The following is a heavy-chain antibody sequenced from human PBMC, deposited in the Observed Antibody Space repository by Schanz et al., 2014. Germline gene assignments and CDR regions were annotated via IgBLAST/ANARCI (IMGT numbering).Heavy chain of an antibody. CDR1: GFTFNNFN. CDR2: ISSSGSSI. V-gene: IGHV3-21*06. Sequence: EVQLVESGGGLVKPGGSLRLSCAASGFTFNNFNMNWVRQAPGKGLGWVSSISSSGSSIYYADSVKGRFTISRDNANNTLFLRMNSLRAEGTAVYYCASDYNYFATEAPWGQGTLVTVSS. D-gene: IGHD3-16*01. CDR3: ASDYNYFATEAP. J-gene: IGHJ5*02.